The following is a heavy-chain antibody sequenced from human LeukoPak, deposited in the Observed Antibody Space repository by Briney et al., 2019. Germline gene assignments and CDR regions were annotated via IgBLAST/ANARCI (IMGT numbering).Heavy chain of an antibody. Sequence: SETLSLTCTVSGGSISSSIYYWGWIRQPPGKGLEWIGSIYYSGSTYYNPSLKSRVTISVDTSKNQFSLKLSSVTAADTAVYYCARGSPSYDYVWGSYRYTYGMDVWGQGTTVTVSS. V-gene: IGHV4-39*01. D-gene: IGHD3-16*02. J-gene: IGHJ6*02. CDR2: IYYSGST. CDR3: ARGSPSYDYVWGSYRYTYGMDV. CDR1: GGSISSSIYY.